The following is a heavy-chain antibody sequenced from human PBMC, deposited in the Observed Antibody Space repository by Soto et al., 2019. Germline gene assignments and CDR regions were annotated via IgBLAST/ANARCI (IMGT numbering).Heavy chain of an antibody. Sequence: QVQLVQSGPEVKKPGASVTVSCKTSGYTLTDHGIAWGRQAPGQGLEWVGWVSSYNGNTNYAYNLKDRVIMTTDASTSTAYMELRGLRSDDTAVYYCAREVEGSYSPADFWGQGTPVTVSS. CDR2: VSSYNGNT. J-gene: IGHJ4*02. CDR1: GYTLTDHG. D-gene: IGHD3-10*01. V-gene: IGHV1-18*01. CDR3: AREVEGSYSPADF.